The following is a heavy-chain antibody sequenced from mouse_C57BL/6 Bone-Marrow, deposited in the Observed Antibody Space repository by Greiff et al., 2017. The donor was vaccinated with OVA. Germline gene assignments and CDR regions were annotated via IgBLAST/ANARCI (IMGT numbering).Heavy chain of an antibody. CDR1: GFTFSSYA. J-gene: IGHJ4*01. CDR3: ARIYYDYGRGSMDY. V-gene: IGHV5-4*01. D-gene: IGHD2-4*01. CDR2: ISDGGSYT. Sequence: EVHLVESGGGLVKPGGSLKLSCAASGFTFSSYAMSWVRQTPEQRLEWVATISDGGSYTYYPDNVKGRFTISRDNAKNNLYLQMSHLKSEDTAMYYCARIYYDYGRGSMDYWGQGTSVTVSS.